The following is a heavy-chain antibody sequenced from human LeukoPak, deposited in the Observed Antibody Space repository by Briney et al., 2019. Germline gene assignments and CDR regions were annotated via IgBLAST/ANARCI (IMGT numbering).Heavy chain of an antibody. V-gene: IGHV4-59*01. D-gene: IGHD3-9*01. CDR3: ARDGVLTGYYGVGMDV. CDR2: IYYSGST. J-gene: IGHJ6*02. CDR1: GDSISSYY. Sequence: SETLSLTCTVSGDSISSYYWSWIRQPPGKGLKWIGYIYYSGSTNYNPSLKSRVTISVDTSKNQFSLKLSSVTAADTAVYYCARDGVLTGYYGVGMDVWGQGTTVTVSS.